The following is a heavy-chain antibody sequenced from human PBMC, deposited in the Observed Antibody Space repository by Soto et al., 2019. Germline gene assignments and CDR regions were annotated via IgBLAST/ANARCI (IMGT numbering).Heavy chain of an antibody. CDR3: ARGLRGISFYGMDV. D-gene: IGHD3-16*01. V-gene: IGHV3-33*01. Sequence: QVQLVESGGGVVQPGRSLRLSCAASGFTFSLYGMHWVRQAPGKGLEWVAVIWYDGSNKFYADSVKGRFTISRDNSKNTLYLQMNILRDEDTVVYYCARGLRGISFYGMDVWGQGTTVIVSS. CDR1: GFTFSLYG. CDR2: IWYDGSNK. J-gene: IGHJ6*02.